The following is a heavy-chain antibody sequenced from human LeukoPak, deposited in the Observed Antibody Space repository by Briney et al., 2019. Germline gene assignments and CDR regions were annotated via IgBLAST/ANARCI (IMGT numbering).Heavy chain of an antibody. CDR2: ISSSSSTI. J-gene: IGHJ6*03. CDR1: GFTFSSYS. V-gene: IGHV3-48*01. CDR3: ARRAPGYYMDV. Sequence: GGSLRLSCAASGFTFSSYSMNWVRQAPGKGLEWVSYISSSSSTIYYADSVKGRFTISRDNAKNSLYLQMNSLRAEDTAVYYCARRAPGYYMDVWGKGTTVTASS.